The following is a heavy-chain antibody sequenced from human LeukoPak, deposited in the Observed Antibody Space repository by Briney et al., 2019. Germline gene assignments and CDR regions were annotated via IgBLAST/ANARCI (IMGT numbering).Heavy chain of an antibody. Sequence: GGSLRLSCAASGFTFSSYGMHWVRQAPGKGLEWVAVISYDGSNKYYADSVKGRFTISRDNSKNTLYLQMNSLRAEDTAVYYCAKFGTDVYYYDSSGYDDHWGQGTLVTVSS. J-gene: IGHJ4*02. V-gene: IGHV3-30*18. CDR1: GFTFSSYG. D-gene: IGHD3-22*01. CDR3: AKFGTDVYYYDSSGYDDH. CDR2: ISYDGSNK.